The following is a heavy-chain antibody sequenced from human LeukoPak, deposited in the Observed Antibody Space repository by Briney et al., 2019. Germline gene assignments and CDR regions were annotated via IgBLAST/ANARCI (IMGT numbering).Heavy chain of an antibody. D-gene: IGHD4-23*01. J-gene: IGHJ4*02. CDR3: TTGPGNSGY. CDR2: IKSKNVGETT. CDR1: GFTFSSYA. V-gene: IGHV3-15*01. Sequence: GESLRLSCAASGFTFSSYAMSWVRQAPGKGLEWVGRIKSKNVGETTEYAAPVQGRFTISRDDSKNTVYLQMSNLKTEGTAVYYCTTGPGNSGYWGQGTLVTVSS.